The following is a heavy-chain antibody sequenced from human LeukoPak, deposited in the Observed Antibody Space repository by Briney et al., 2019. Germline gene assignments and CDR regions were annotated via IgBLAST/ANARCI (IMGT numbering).Heavy chain of an antibody. CDR1: GFTFSSYA. V-gene: IGHV3-30*02. D-gene: IGHD3-10*01. CDR3: AKRGRSGSSIIGYYYGMDV. CDR2: IRYDGSNK. Sequence: PGGSLRLSCAASGFTFSSYAMHWVRQAPGKGLEWVAFIRYDGSNKYYADSVKGRFTISRDNAKNSLYLQMNSLRAEDTAVYYCAKRGRSGSSIIGYYYGMDVWGQGTTVTVSS. J-gene: IGHJ6*02.